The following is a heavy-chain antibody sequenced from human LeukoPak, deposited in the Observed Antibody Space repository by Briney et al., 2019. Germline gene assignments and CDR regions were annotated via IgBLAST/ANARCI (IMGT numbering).Heavy chain of an antibody. CDR2: IYYSGST. CDR1: GGSISSGGYY. V-gene: IGHV4-30-2*01. D-gene: IGHD3-22*01. CDR3: ARDPTITMIVVEPPPTGEFDP. J-gene: IGHJ5*02. Sequence: SETLSLTCTVSGGSISSGGYYWSWIRQPPGKGLEWIGYIYYSGSTYYNPSLKSRVTISVDTSKNQFSLKLSSVTAADTAVYYCARDPTITMIVVEPPPTGEFDPWGQGTLVTVSS.